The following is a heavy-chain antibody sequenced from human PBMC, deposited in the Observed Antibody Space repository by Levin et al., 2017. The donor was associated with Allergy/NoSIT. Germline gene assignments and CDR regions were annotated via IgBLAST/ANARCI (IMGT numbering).Heavy chain of an antibody. D-gene: IGHD2-2*01. V-gene: IGHV5-51*01. CDR2: ISPAISDI. CDR1: GNSFVNYW. CDR3: ASPGEECSSSACFAKPLEI. Sequence: AGESLKISCKGSGNSFVNYWIAWVRQMPGKGPEWMGIISPAISDIRYSPSFQGQVTISVDRSISTAFLQWTSLKASDSAIYYCASPGEECSSSACFAKPLEIWGQGTLVTVS. J-gene: IGHJ3*02.